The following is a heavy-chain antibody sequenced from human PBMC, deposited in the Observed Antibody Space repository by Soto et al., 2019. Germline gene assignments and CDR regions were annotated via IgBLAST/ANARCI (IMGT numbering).Heavy chain of an antibody. CDR2: ISYSGNT. J-gene: IGHJ4*02. Sequence: SETLSLTCTVSGGSISSYYWTWIRQPPGRGLEYIGYISYSGNTYYNPSLRGRVTISLDTSKNQFSLQLSSVTAADMAVYYCARENYASSGAPFLDYWGQGTLVTVSS. V-gene: IGHV4-59*01. CDR1: GGSISSYY. D-gene: IGHD3-22*01. CDR3: ARENYASSGAPFLDY.